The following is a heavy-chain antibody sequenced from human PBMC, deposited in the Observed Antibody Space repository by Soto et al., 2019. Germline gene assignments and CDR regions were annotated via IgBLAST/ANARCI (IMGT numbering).Heavy chain of an antibody. CDR3: SDWRAGGPVNLDH. CDR2: IDVLDGA. V-gene: IGHV3-23*01. J-gene: IGHJ4*02. Sequence: PWGSLRLSCVVSGLSLNNYAIAFFRHAPCKWLEFVSTIDVLDGAWYSDSVRGRLAISRDVSRNTVYLQMSSLRVEDTAIYFCSDWRAGGPVNLDHWGPGTRVTVS. D-gene: IGHD2-15*01. CDR1: GLSLNNYA.